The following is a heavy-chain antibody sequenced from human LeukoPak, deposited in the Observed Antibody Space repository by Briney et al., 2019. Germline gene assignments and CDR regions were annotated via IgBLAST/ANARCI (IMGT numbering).Heavy chain of an antibody. CDR2: ISGSDGST. Sequence: GGSLRLSCAASGFSFSNYAMSWVRQAPGKGLEWVSGISGSDGSTYYADSVKGRFTISRDNSKNTLYLQMNSLRADDTAVYYCARDSNPGSDYYLSDYWGQGTLVTVSS. CDR1: GFSFSNYA. CDR3: ARDSNPGSDYYLSDY. J-gene: IGHJ4*02. V-gene: IGHV3-23*01. D-gene: IGHD3-22*01.